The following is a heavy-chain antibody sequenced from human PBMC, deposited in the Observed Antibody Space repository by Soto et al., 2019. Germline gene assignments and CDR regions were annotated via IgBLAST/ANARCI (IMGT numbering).Heavy chain of an antibody. D-gene: IGHD1-1*01. Sequence: SETLSLTCAVYGGSFSGYYWSWIRQPPGKGLEWIGEINHSGSTNYNPSLKSRVTISVDTSKNQFSLKLSSVTAADTAVYYCARGIVLEGTTDWFDPWGQGTLVTVSS. CDR1: GGSFSGYY. J-gene: IGHJ5*02. V-gene: IGHV4-34*01. CDR3: ARGIVLEGTTDWFDP. CDR2: INHSGST.